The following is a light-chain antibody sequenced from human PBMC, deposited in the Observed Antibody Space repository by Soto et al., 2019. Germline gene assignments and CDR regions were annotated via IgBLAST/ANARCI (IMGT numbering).Light chain of an antibody. J-gene: IGLJ2*01. V-gene: IGLV2-8*01. CDR3: SSYGGSSNLV. CDR1: SSDVGGYNY. CDR2: EVN. Sequence: QSVLTQPPSASGSPGQSVTISCTGTSSDVGGYNYVSWYQQHPGKAPKLMIYEVNKRPSGVPDRFSGSKSGNTASLTVSGLQAEDEADYYCSSYGGSSNLVFGGGTKPPS.